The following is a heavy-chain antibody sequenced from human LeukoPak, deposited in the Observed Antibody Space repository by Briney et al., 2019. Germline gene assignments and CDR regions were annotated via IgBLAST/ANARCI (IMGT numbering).Heavy chain of an antibody. D-gene: IGHD3-3*01. CDR1: GFTFGDYA. J-gene: IGHJ4*02. V-gene: IGHV3-49*04. CDR2: IRSKAYGGTT. CDR3: TRDEPITIFGVVNYFDY. Sequence: PGGSLRLSCTAPGFTFGDYAMSWVRQAPGKGLEWVGFIRSKAYGGTTEYAASVKGRFTISRDDSKSIAYLQMNSLKTEDTAVYYCTRDEPITIFGVVNYFDYWGQGTLVTVSS.